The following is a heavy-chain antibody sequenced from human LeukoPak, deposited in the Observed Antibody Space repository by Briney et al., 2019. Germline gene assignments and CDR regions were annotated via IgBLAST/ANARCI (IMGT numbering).Heavy chain of an antibody. CDR3: ARGIAVAGDAFDI. J-gene: IGHJ3*02. CDR1: GYTFTGYY. V-gene: IGHV1-2*02. CDR2: INPNSGGT. D-gene: IGHD6-19*01. Sequence: GASVKVSCKASGYTFTGYYMHWVRQAPGQGLERMGWINPNSGGTNYAQKFQGRVTMTRDTSISTAYMELSRLRSDDTAVYYCARGIAVAGDAFDIWGQGTMVTVSS.